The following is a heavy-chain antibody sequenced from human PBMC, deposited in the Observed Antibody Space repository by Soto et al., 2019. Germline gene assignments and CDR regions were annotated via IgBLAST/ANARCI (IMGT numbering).Heavy chain of an antibody. CDR2: IKQDGSEK. D-gene: IGHD2-2*01. V-gene: IGHV3-7*01. J-gene: IGHJ4*02. Sequence: EVQLVESGGGLVQPGGSLRLSCAASRFTFSSYWMSWVRQAPGKGLEWVANIKQDGSEKYYVDSVKGRFTISRDNAKNSLYLQMNSLRAEATAVYYCAREGDCSSTSCYEDYWGQGTLVTVSS. CDR3: AREGDCSSTSCYEDY. CDR1: RFTFSSYW.